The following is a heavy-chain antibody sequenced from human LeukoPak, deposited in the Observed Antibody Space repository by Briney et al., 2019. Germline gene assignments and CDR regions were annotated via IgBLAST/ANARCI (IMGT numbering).Heavy chain of an antibody. J-gene: IGHJ3*02. CDR1: GDSIISGDYY. CDR3: ARGPYSYDSSGAFDI. D-gene: IGHD3-22*01. CDR2: ISSSGST. V-gene: IGHV4-61*02. Sequence: SETLSLTCTVSGDSIISGDYYWSWIRQPAGKGLEWIGRISSSGSTNYNPSLKSRVTISVDTSKNQFSLKLSSVTAADTAVYFCARGPYSYDSSGAFDIWGQGTMVTVSS.